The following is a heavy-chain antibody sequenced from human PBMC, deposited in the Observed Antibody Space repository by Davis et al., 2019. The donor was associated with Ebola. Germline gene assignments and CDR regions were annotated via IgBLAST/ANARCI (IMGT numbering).Heavy chain of an antibody. Sequence: PGGSLRLSCAASGFTFSSYGMHWVRQAPGKGLEWVAVISYDGSNKYYADSVKGRLTISRDNSNNTLFLQMNSLRAEDTAVYYCARELNTVTYYFDYWGQGTLVTVSS. CDR2: ISYDGSNK. CDR1: GFTFSSYG. D-gene: IGHD4-11*01. V-gene: IGHV3-30*03. CDR3: ARELNTVTYYFDY. J-gene: IGHJ4*02.